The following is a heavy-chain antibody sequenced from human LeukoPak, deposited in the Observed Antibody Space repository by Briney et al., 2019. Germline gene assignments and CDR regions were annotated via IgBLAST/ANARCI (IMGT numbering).Heavy chain of an antibody. J-gene: IGHJ4*02. V-gene: IGHV4-59*08. CDR3: ARHAPYSSGWFPKSPFDY. CDR2: IYSGGRT. D-gene: IGHD6-19*01. Sequence: SETLSLTCTVSGGSISNYYWSWIRQSPGKGLEWIAHIYSGGRTSYNPSLKSRVTISVDTFKTSFSLNLKSVTAGDTAVYYCARHAPYSSGWFPKSPFDYWGEGSVVTVSS. CDR1: GGSISNYY.